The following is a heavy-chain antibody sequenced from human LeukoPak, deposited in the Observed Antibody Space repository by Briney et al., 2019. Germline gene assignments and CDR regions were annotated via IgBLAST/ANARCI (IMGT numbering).Heavy chain of an antibody. J-gene: IGHJ4*02. Sequence: PGGSLRLSCAASGFTFSTSWMSWVRQVPGKGLEWVANIKKDGSETYYVDSVKGRFTISRDSAKNPLYLQMNSLRAEDTAMYYCARGRYSGTTYYFDYWGQGTLVTVSS. D-gene: IGHD5-12*01. CDR2: IKKDGSET. CDR3: ARGRYSGTTYYFDY. V-gene: IGHV3-7*03. CDR1: GFTFSTSW.